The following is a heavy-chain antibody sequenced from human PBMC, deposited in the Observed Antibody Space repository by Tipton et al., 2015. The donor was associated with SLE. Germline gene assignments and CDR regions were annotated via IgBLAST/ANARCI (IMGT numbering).Heavy chain of an antibody. CDR3: ARGGDEAAAALGY. J-gene: IGHJ4*02. D-gene: IGHD6-13*01. CDR1: GGSISSSSYY. CDR2: IYYSGST. Sequence: TLSLTCTVSGGSISSSSYYWGWIRQPPGKGLEWIGSIYYSGSTYYNPSLKSRVTISVDTSKNQFSLKLSSVTAADTAVYYCARGGDEAAAALGYWGQGTLVTVSS. V-gene: IGHV4-39*07.